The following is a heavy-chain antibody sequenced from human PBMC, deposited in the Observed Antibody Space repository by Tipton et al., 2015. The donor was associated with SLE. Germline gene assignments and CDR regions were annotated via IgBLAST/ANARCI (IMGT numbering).Heavy chain of an antibody. J-gene: IGHJ3*02. CDR2: IEATTDGGTT. Sequence: GSLRLSCAASGFTFSDAWMSWVRQAPGKGLEWVGRIEATTDGGTTDYAAPVKGRFNISRDDSKNTLYLQMNSLKTEDTAVYYCTTARGNVGAFDIWGQGTMVTVSS. CDR1: GFTFSDAW. V-gene: IGHV3-15*04. D-gene: IGHD3-16*01. CDR3: TTARGNVGAFDI.